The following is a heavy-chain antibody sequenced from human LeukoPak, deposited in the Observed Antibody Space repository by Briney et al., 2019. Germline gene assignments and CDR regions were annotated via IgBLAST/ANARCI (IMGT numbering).Heavy chain of an antibody. D-gene: IGHD4-17*01. V-gene: IGHV3-13*01. CDR2: IGTAGDT. J-gene: IGHJ4*02. CDR3: ARSGENVIYFDY. Sequence: GGSLRLSCAASGFTFSSYDMHWVRQATGKGLEWVSAIGTAGDTYYPGSVKGRFTISRENAKNSLYLQMNSLRAGDTAVYYCARSGENVIYFDYWGQGTLVTVSS. CDR1: GFTFSSYD.